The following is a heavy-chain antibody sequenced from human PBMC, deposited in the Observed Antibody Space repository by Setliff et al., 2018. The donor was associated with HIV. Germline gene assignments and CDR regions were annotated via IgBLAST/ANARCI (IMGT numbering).Heavy chain of an antibody. V-gene: IGHV3-48*03. CDR3: ARDLAAAF. Sequence: LSLSCAASGFSFSIYEMNWVRQVPGKGLEWVAYISSNGGDKYYADSVKGRFTISRDNAKNSLYLQMNSLRAEDTAVYYCARDLAAAFWGKGTTVTVSS. D-gene: IGHD6-13*01. CDR1: GFSFSIYE. J-gene: IGHJ6*04. CDR2: ISSNGGDK.